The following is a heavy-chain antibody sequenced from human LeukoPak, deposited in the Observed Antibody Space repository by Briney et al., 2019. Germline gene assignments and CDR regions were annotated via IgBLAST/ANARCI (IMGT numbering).Heavy chain of an antibody. V-gene: IGHV4-39*01. D-gene: IGHD1-26*01. CDR2: IYYSGST. CDR1: GGSISSSRYY. Sequence: KSSETLSLTCTVSGGSISSSRYYWGWIRQPPGKGLEWIGSIYYSGSTNYNPSLKSRVTISVDTSKNQFSLKVSSATAADTAVYYCARRLVGATANFDYWGQGTLVTVSS. J-gene: IGHJ4*02. CDR3: ARRLVGATANFDY.